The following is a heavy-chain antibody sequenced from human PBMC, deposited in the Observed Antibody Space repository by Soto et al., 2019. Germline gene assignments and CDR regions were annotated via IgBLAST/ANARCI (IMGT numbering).Heavy chain of an antibody. CDR1: GYTFTSYG. CDR2: ISAYNGNT. D-gene: IGHD3-22*01. Sequence: QVQLVQSGAEVKKPGASVKVSCKASGYTFTSYGISWVRQAPGQGLEWMGWISAYNGNTNYAQKLQGRVTMTTDTSTSTGYMELRSLRSYDTAVYYCARGDYDSSGYYPIRYYYYYGMDVWGQGTTVTVSS. V-gene: IGHV1-18*01. CDR3: ARGDYDSSGYYPIRYYYYYGMDV. J-gene: IGHJ6*02.